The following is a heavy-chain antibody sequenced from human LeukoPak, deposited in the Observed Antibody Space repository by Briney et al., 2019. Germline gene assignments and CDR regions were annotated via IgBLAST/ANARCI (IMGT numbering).Heavy chain of an antibody. J-gene: IGHJ4*02. D-gene: IGHD3-22*01. V-gene: IGHV4-39*07. CDR1: GGSISSSSYY. Sequence: PSETLSLTCTVSGGSISSSSYYWGWIRQPPGKGLEWIGSIYYSGSTYYNPSLKSRVTISVDTSKNQFSLKLSSVTAADTAVYYCARGLRTYYYDSSGYHDYWGQGTLVTVSS. CDR3: ARGLRTYYYDSSGYHDY. CDR2: IYYSGST.